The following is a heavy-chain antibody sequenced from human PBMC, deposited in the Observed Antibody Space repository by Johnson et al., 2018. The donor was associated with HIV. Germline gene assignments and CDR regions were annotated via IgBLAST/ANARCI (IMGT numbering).Heavy chain of an antibody. CDR3: ARVRIIYSSSSHAFDI. V-gene: IGHV3-30-3*01. Sequence: VQLVESGGGVVQPGGSLRLSCAASGFTFSSYSMHWVRQAPGKGLECVAVISYDVSNKYYADSVKGRFTISRDNSKNTLYLQMSSLRVEDTAVYCCARVRIIYSSSSHAFDIWGQGTMVTVSS. CDR2: ISYDVSNK. CDR1: GFTFSSYS. D-gene: IGHD6-6*01. J-gene: IGHJ3*02.